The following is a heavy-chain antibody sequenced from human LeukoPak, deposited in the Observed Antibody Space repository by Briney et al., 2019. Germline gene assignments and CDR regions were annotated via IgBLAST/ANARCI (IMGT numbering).Heavy chain of an antibody. D-gene: IGHD3-22*01. CDR2: IYHSGST. CDR3: ARDSRNYYDSSGRYYFDY. CDR1: GYSISSGYY. Sequence: SETLSLTCTVSGYSISSGYYWGWIRQPPGKGLEWIGSIYHSGSTNYNPSLKSRVTISVDTSKNQFSLKLSSVTAADTAVYYCARDSRNYYDSSGRYYFDYWGQGTLVTVSS. J-gene: IGHJ4*02. V-gene: IGHV4-38-2*02.